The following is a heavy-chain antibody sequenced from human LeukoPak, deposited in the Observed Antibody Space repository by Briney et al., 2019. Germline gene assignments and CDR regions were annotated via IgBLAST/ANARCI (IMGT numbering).Heavy chain of an antibody. Sequence: TGGSLRLSCAASGFTFSSYAMSWVRQAPGKGLEWVSAISGSGGSTYYADSVKGRFTISRDNSKNTLYLQMNSLRAEDTAVYYCAKTAYYDFWSGPTRYFDLWGRGTLVTVSS. CDR3: AKTAYYDFWSGPTRYFDL. D-gene: IGHD3-3*01. CDR2: ISGSGGST. J-gene: IGHJ2*01. CDR1: GFTFSSYA. V-gene: IGHV3-23*01.